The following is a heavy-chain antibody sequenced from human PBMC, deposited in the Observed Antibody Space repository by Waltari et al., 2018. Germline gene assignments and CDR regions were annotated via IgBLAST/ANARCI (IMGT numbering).Heavy chain of an antibody. CDR3: AKATSSSWEPFDY. CDR1: GFTFGDYA. Sequence: EVQLVESGGGLVPPGRSLRLSCAASGFTFGDYAMHWVGQAPGKGLEWVSGISWNSGSIGYADSVKGRFTISRDNAKNSLYLQMNSLRAEDTALYYCAKATSSSWEPFDYWGQGTLVTVSS. V-gene: IGHV3-9*01. J-gene: IGHJ4*02. CDR2: ISWNSGSI. D-gene: IGHD6-13*01.